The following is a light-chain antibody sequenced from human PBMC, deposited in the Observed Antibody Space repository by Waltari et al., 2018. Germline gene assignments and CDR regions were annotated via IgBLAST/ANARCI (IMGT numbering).Light chain of an antibody. V-gene: IGLV8-61*01. J-gene: IGLJ1*01. CDR2: STN. CDR3: VLYMGSVHV. CDR1: SGSVSISYY. Sequence: QTVVTQEPSFSVSPGGTVTLTCGLSSGSVSISYYPSWYQQTPGQAPRTLVYSTNTRSSGVPDRFSGSIVGNKAALTITGAQADDESDYYCVLYMGSVHVFGTGTKVTVL.